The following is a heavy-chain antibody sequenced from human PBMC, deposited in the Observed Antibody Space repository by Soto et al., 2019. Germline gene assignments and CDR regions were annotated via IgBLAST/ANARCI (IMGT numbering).Heavy chain of an antibody. CDR1: GGTFSSYA. J-gene: IGHJ3*02. V-gene: IGHV1-69*13. Sequence: SVKVSCKASGGTFSSYAISWVRQAPGQGLEWMGGIIPIFGTANYAQKFQGRVTITADESTSTAYMELSSLRSEDTAVYYCASTLGTLYCSCGSCYSEENAFYIWGQGTMVTVSS. CDR3: ASTLGTLYCSCGSCYSEENAFYI. CDR2: IIPIFGTA. D-gene: IGHD2-15*01.